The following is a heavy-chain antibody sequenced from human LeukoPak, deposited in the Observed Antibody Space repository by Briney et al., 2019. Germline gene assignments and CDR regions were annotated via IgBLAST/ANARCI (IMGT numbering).Heavy chain of an antibody. J-gene: IGHJ4*02. CDR3: ARDTAMVPFDY. Sequence: GGSLRLSCAASGFTFSSYAMSWVRQAPGKGLEWVSAISGSGGSTYYADSVKGRFTISRDNAKNSLYLQMNSLRAEDTAVYYCARDTAMVPFDYWGQGTLVTVSS. CDR1: GFTFSSYA. V-gene: IGHV3-23*01. D-gene: IGHD5-18*01. CDR2: ISGSGGST.